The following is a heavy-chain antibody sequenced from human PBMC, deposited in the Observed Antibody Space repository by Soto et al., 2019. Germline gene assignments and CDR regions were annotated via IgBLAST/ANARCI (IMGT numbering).Heavy chain of an antibody. D-gene: IGHD2-15*01. CDR1: GGSISSGGYY. J-gene: IGHJ6*02. CDR2: IYYSGST. Sequence: SETLSLTCAVSGGSISSGGYYWSWIRQPPGKGLEWIGYIYYSGSTYYNPSLKSRVTISVDTSKNQFSLKLSSVTAADTAVYYCARDRKISTAPGVDMDVWGQGTTVTVSS. V-gene: IGHV4-30-4*01. CDR3: ARDRKISTAPGVDMDV.